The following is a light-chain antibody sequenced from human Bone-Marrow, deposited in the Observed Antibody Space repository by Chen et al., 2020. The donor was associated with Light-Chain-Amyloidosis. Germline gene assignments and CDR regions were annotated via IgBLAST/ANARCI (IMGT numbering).Light chain of an antibody. J-gene: IGKJ4*01. V-gene: IGKV3-15*01. Sequence: EIVMTQSPATLSVSPGESATLSCRASQSVGDNLAWYQQRPGQAPRLLIDRASTRATGIPARFSGSASGTDFTLTISSLQPEDFAVYYCQQHYAWPLTFGGGTKVEI. CDR3: QQHYAWPLT. CDR2: RAS. CDR1: QSVGDN.